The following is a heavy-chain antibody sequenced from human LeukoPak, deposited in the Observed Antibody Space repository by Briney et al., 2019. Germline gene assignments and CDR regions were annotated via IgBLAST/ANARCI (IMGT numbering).Heavy chain of an antibody. V-gene: IGHV3-7*01. CDR2: IKQDGSEK. Sequence: GGALRLSCAASGFTFSSYWMSWVRQAPGKGLEWVANIKQDGSEKYYVDSVKGRFTISRDNAKNSLYLQMNSLRAEDTAVYYCARDSIFGPPRMNYWGQGTLATVSS. CDR3: ARDSIFGPPRMNY. J-gene: IGHJ4*02. D-gene: IGHD3-3*01. CDR1: GFTFSSYW.